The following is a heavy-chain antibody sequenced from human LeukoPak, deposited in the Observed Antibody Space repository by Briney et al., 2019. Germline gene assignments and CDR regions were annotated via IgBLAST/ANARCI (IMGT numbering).Heavy chain of an antibody. V-gene: IGHV1-46*01. CDR2: INPSGGST. D-gene: IGHD3-22*01. CDR1: GYTFTSYY. CDR3: ARYYYDRSGYFPFDI. Sequence: ASVKVSCKASGYTFTSYYMHWVRQAPGQGLEWMGIINPSGGSTSYAQKFQGRVTMTRDMSTSTDYMELSSLRSDDTAVYYCARYYYDRSGYFPFDIWGQGTMVTVSS. J-gene: IGHJ3*02.